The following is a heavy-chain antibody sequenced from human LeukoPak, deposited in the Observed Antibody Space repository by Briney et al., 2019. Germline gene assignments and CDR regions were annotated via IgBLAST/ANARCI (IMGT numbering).Heavy chain of an antibody. CDR2: IYYSGGT. V-gene: IGHV4-59*01. Sequence: NPSETLSLTCTVSGGSISGYSWSWIRQPPGKGLEWIGYIYYSGGTNYNPSLKSRVTISVDTSKNHFSLKLTSLTAADTAVYYCARTLGEAAGNWYFDFWGRGTLVTVSS. J-gene: IGHJ2*01. CDR3: ARTLGEAAGNWYFDF. CDR1: GGSISGYS. D-gene: IGHD6-13*01.